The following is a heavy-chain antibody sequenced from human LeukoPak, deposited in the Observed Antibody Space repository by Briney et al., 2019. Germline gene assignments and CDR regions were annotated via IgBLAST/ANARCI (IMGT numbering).Heavy chain of an antibody. CDR2: ISAYNGNT. CDR1: GYTVTSYG. D-gene: IGHD3-10*01. V-gene: IGHV1-18*01. Sequence: ASVKASCKSSGYTVTSYGIIWVRQAPGQGLEWMGWISAYNGNTNYAQKLQGRVTMTTDTSTSTAYMELRSLRSDDTAVYYCARDVRVRGVRGGYYDYWGQGTLVTVSS. J-gene: IGHJ4*02. CDR3: ARDVRVRGVRGGYYDY.